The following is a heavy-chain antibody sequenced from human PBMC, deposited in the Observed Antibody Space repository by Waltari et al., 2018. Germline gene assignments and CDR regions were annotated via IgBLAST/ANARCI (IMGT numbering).Heavy chain of an antibody. Sequence: QVQLQESGPRLVKASETLSLTCDVSGYAINSGFYWGWFRQAPEKGLEWIATIYHDGTTFYNPAVTSRVTTSMDTSKNQISLKLKSVTAADTAVYYCTRQTLGYCTSAACRRLEAWGQGTLVTVSS. CDR2: IYHDGTT. D-gene: IGHD2-8*02. J-gene: IGHJ5*02. CDR1: GYAINSGFY. V-gene: IGHV4-38-2*01. CDR3: TRQTLGYCTSAACRRLEA.